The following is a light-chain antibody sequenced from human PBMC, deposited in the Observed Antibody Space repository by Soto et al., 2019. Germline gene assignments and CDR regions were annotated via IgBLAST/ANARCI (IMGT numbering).Light chain of an antibody. CDR3: CLYAGSYTYV. J-gene: IGLJ1*01. CDR1: NSDVGSYNL. V-gene: IGLV2-23*02. Sequence: QSALTQPASVSGSPGQSITISCTGSNSDVGSYNLVSWYQQHPGNAPKLMIYEVNKRPSGVSIRFSGSKSGNTASLTISGLQAEDEADYYCCLYAGSYTYVFGTGTKLTVL. CDR2: EVN.